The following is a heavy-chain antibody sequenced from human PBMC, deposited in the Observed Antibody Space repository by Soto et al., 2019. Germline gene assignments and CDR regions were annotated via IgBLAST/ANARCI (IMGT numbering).Heavy chain of an antibody. CDR1: GGSISSYY. CDR3: ARVGEGSGYYFYFDY. D-gene: IGHD3-22*01. Sequence: SETLSLTCTVSGGSISSYYWSWIRQPPGKGLEWIGYIYYSGSTNYNPSLKSRVTISVDTSKNQFSLKLSSVTAADTAVYYCARVGEGSGYYFYFDYGGQGTLATVSS. CDR2: IYYSGST. V-gene: IGHV4-59*01. J-gene: IGHJ4*02.